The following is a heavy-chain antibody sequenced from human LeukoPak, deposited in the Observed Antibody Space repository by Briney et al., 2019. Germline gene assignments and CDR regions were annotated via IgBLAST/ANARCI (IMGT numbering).Heavy chain of an antibody. CDR3: ARTVTDYYYYYMDV. Sequence: PSETLSLTCAVSGGSISSSNWWNWVRQPPGKGLEWIGEIYHSGSTNSNPSLKSRVTISVDKSKNQFSLKLSSVTAADTAVYYCARTVTDYYYYYMDVWGKGTTVTVSS. D-gene: IGHD4-11*01. J-gene: IGHJ6*03. CDR2: IYHSGST. CDR1: GGSISSSNW. V-gene: IGHV4-4*02.